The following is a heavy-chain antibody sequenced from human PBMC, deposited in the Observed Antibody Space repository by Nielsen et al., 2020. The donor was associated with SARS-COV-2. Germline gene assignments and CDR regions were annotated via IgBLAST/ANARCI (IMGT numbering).Heavy chain of an antibody. Sequence: SETLSLTCAVSGGSFSGYYWSWIRQPPGKGLEWIGEINHSGSTNYNPSLKSRVTISVDTSKNQFSLKLSSVTAADTAVYYCARAYYYGSGSYPNYFDYWGQGTLVTVSS. D-gene: IGHD3-10*01. CDR1: GGSFSGYY. J-gene: IGHJ4*02. CDR3: ARAYYYGSGSYPNYFDY. CDR2: INHSGST. V-gene: IGHV4-34*01.